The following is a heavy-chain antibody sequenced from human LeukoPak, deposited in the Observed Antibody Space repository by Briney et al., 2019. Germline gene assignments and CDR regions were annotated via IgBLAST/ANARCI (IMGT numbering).Heavy chain of an antibody. D-gene: IGHD5-12*01. CDR2: INPNSGGT. Sequence: ASVKVSCKASGYTFTGYYMHWVRQAPGQGLEWMGWINPNSGGTNYAQKFQGRVTMTRDTSISTAYMELSRLRSDDTAVYYCARAPRYSGYDRDFDYWGQGTLVTVSS. J-gene: IGHJ4*02. CDR3: ARAPRYSGYDRDFDY. CDR1: GYTFTGYY. V-gene: IGHV1-2*02.